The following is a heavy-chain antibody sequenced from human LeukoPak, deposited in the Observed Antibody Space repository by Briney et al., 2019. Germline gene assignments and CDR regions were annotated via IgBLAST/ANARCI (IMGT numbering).Heavy chain of an antibody. D-gene: IGHD3-3*01. CDR2: ISYDGSNK. V-gene: IGHV3-30*03. J-gene: IGHJ5*02. CDR1: GFTVSSYG. CDR3: AAVTYYDFWSGHS. Sequence: SGGSLRLSCAASGFTVSSYGMHWVRQAPGKGLEWVAVISYDGSNKYYADSVKGRFTISRDNSKNTLYLQMNSLRAEDTAVYYCAAVTYYDFWSGHSWGQGTLVTVSS.